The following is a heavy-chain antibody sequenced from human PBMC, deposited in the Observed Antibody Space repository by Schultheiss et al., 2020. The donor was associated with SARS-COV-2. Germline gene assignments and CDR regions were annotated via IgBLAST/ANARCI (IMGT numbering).Heavy chain of an antibody. CDR2: ISGSGGST. D-gene: IGHD3-3*01. CDR3: ARQRETYYDFWSGYYKGGYYSYYMDV. CDR1: GGSFSGYY. Sequence: GGSLRLSCAVYGGSFSGYYWGWIRQPPGKGLEWVSGISGSGGSTYYADSVKGRFTISGDNAKNSLYLQMNSLRAEDTAVYYCARQRETYYDFWSGYYKGGYYSYYMDVWGKGTTVTVSS. J-gene: IGHJ6*03. V-gene: IGHV3-11*04.